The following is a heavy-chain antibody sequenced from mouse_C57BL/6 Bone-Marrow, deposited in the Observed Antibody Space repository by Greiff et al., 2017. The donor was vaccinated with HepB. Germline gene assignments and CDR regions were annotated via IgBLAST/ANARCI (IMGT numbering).Heavy chain of an antibody. J-gene: IGHJ3*01. CDR2: ISSGGSYT. D-gene: IGHD2-4*01. CDR1: GFTFSSYG. Sequence: EVQRVESGGDLVKPGGSLKLSCAASGFTFSSYGMSWVRQTPDKRLEWVATISSGGSYTYYPDSVKGRFSISRDTAKNTLYLQMSSLKSEDTALYYCASRLHGAWFAYWGQGTLVTVSA. CDR3: ASRLHGAWFAY. V-gene: IGHV5-6*01.